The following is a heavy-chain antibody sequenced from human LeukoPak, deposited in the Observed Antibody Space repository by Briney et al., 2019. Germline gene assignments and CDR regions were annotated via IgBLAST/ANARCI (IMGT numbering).Heavy chain of an antibody. CDR3: ASRITIFGVVFDY. D-gene: IGHD3-3*01. CDR2: ISAYNGNT. J-gene: IGHJ4*02. V-gene: IGHV1-18*01. CDR1: GYTFTSYG. Sequence: ASVKVSCKASGYTFTSYGISWVRQAPGQGLEWMGWISAYNGNTNYAQKLRGRVTMTTDTSTSTAYMELRSLRSVDTAVYYCASRITIFGVVFDYWGQGTLVTVSS.